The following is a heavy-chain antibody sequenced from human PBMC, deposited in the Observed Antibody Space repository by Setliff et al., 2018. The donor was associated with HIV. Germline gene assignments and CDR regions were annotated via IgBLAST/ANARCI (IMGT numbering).Heavy chain of an antibody. CDR3: ARGGSGNSYNGAFYC. CDR2: IYYSGSA. Sequence: NPSETLSLTCTVSGGSISSSSYYWGWIRQPPGKGLEWIGSIYYSGSAYYSPSLKRRFTISVDTSKNQFSLKLSSVTAADTAVYYCARGGSGNSYNGAFYCWGQGTLVTVSS. D-gene: IGHD3-10*01. J-gene: IGHJ4*02. CDR1: GGSISSSSYY. V-gene: IGHV4-39*01.